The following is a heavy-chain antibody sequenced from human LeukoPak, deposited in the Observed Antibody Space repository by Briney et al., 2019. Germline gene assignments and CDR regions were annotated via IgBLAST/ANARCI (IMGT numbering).Heavy chain of an antibody. CDR2: ISGSGSST. V-gene: IGHV3-23*01. D-gene: IGHD1-7*01. CDR3: ASQLRGYFDY. CDR1: GFTFSSYW. Sequence: GGSLRLSCAASGFTFSSYWMSWVRQAPGRGLEWVSGISGSGSSTYYADSVKGRFTISRDNSKNTLFLQMNSLRAEDTAVYYCASQLRGYFDYWGQGTLVTVSS. J-gene: IGHJ4*02.